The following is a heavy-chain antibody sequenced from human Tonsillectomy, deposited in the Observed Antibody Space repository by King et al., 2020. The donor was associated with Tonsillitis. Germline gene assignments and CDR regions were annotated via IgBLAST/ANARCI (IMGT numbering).Heavy chain of an antibody. CDR3: ARGLLSSPGFDY. V-gene: IGHV3-53*04. D-gene: IGHD6-13*01. CDR2: IYSGGNT. CDR1: GFTVSSNY. J-gene: IGHJ4*02. Sequence: QLVQSGGGLVQPGGSLRLSCAASGFTVSSNYMSWVRQAPGKGLEWVSIIYSGGNTNYADSVKGRFTIPRHNSKNTLYLQMNSLRAEDTAVYYCARGLLSSPGFDYWGQGILVTVSS.